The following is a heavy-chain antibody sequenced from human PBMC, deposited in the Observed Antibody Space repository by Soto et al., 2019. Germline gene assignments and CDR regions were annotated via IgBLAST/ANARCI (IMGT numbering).Heavy chain of an antibody. CDR1: GFTFSSYG. V-gene: IGHV3-33*01. D-gene: IGHD3-3*01. CDR2: IWYDGSNK. J-gene: IGHJ6*03. Sequence: QVQLVESGGGVVQPGRSLRLSCAASGFTFSSYGMHWVRQAPGKGLEWVAVIWYDGSNKYYADSVKGRFTISRDNSKNTLYLQMNSLRAEDTAVYYCARDQVWSGYTYYYYYYLDVLGKGTTVTVSS. CDR3: ARDQVWSGYTYYYYYYLDV.